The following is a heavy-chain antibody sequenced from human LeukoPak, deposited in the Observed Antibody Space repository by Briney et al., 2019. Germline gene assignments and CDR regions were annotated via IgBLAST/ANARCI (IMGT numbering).Heavy chain of an antibody. Sequence: SETLSLTCTVSGGSISSYYWSWIRQPPGKGLEWIGYIYYSGSTNYNPSLKSRVTISVDTSKNQFSLKLSSVTAADTAVYYCARSLAGTAGYYYMDVWGKGTTVTVSS. J-gene: IGHJ6*03. CDR1: GGSISSYY. V-gene: IGHV4-59*01. CDR2: IYYSGST. CDR3: ARSLAGTAGYYYMDV. D-gene: IGHD1-1*01.